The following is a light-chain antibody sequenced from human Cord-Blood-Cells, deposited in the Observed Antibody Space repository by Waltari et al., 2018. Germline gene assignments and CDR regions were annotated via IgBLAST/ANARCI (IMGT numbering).Light chain of an antibody. Sequence: AIRMTQSPSSFSASPGDRVPITCRASWGIRRYLAWYQQKPGKAPKLLIYAASTLQSGVPSRFSGSGSWTDFTLTISCLQSEDFATYYCQQYYSYPFTFGPGTKVDIK. CDR3: QQYYSYPFT. CDR1: WGIRRY. CDR2: AAS. J-gene: IGKJ3*01. V-gene: IGKV1-8*01.